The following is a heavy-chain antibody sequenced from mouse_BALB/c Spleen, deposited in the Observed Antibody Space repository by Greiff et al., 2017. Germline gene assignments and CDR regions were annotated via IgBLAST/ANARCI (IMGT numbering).Heavy chain of an antibody. CDR2: IDPANGNT. CDR1: GFNIKDTY. J-gene: IGHJ2*01. CDR3: ASGPMSTFDY. V-gene: IGHV14-3*02. D-gene: IGHD2-4*01. Sequence: EVQLQQSGAELVKPGASVKLSCTASGFNIKDTYMHWVKQRPEQGLEWIGRIDPANGNTKYDPKFQGKATITADTSSNTAYMQLSSLTSEDSAVYFCASGPMSTFDYWGQGTTLTVSS.